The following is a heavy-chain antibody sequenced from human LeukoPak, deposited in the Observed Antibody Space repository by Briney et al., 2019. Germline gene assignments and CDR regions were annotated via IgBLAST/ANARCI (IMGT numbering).Heavy chain of an antibody. Sequence: ASVKVSCKASGGTFSSYAISWVRQAPGQGLEWMGWMNPNSGNTGYAQKFQGRVTMTRNTSISTAYMELSSLRSEDTAVYYCARVIPDGSSWYGYYYYYGMDVWGQGTTVTVSS. CDR3: ARVIPDGSSWYGYYYYYGMDV. D-gene: IGHD6-13*01. J-gene: IGHJ6*02. CDR1: GGTFSSYA. V-gene: IGHV1-8*02. CDR2: MNPNSGNT.